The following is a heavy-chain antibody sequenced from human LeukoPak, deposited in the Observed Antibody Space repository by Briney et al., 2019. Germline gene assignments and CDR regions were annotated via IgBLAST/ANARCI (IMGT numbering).Heavy chain of an antibody. CDR1: GFTFSSYG. CDR2: IRYDGSNK. CDR3: AKAASYYGSGSYWPYYYYGMDV. V-gene: IGHV3-30*02. D-gene: IGHD3-10*01. J-gene: IGHJ6*02. Sequence: GGSLRLSCAASGFTFSSYGMHWVRQAPGKGLEWVAFIRYDGSNKYYADSVKGRFTISRDNSKNTLYLQMNSLRAEDTAVYYCAKAASYYGSGSYWPYYYYGMDVWGQGTTVTVSS.